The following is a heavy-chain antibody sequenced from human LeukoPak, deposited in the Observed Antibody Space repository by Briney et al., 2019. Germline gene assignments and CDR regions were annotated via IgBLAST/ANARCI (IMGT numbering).Heavy chain of an antibody. CDR2: ISVGAEYI. D-gene: IGHD3-3*01. J-gene: IGHJ4*02. CDR3: ASGPPFLKYFEY. V-gene: IGHV3-23*01. Sequence: GGSLRLSCAASGFTFSTYVLNWFRQAPGKGLEGVSTISVGAEYIFYADSVKGRFTISRDDSNNALYLQMHSLRAEDTALYYCASGPPFLKYFEYWGQGTLVTVSS. CDR1: GFTFSTYV.